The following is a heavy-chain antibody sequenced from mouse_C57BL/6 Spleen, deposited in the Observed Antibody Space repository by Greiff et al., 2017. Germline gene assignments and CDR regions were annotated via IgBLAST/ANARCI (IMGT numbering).Heavy chain of an antibody. Sequence: QVQLQQPGAELVMPGASVKLSCKASGYTFTSYWMHWVKQRPGQGLEWIGEIDPSDSYTNYNQKFKGKSTLTVDKSSSTAYMQLSSLTSEDSAVYYCARDSWGFAYWGHETLVTVSA. V-gene: IGHV1-69*01. J-gene: IGHJ3*01. CDR3: ARDSWGFAY. CDR1: GYTFTSYW. CDR2: IDPSDSYT.